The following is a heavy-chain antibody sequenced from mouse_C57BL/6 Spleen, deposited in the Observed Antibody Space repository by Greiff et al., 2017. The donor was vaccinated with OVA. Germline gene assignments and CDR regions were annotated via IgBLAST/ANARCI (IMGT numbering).Heavy chain of an antibody. CDR2: ISYSGST. Sequence: EVKLQESGPGMVKPSQSLSLTCTVTGYSITSGYDWHWIRHFPGNKLEWMGYISYSGSTNYNPSLKSRISITHDTSKNHFFLKLNSVTTEDTATYYCARVATVVEAPWYFDVWGTGTTVTVSS. D-gene: IGHD1-1*01. J-gene: IGHJ1*03. V-gene: IGHV3-1*01. CDR3: ARVATVVEAPWYFDV. CDR1: GYSITSGYD.